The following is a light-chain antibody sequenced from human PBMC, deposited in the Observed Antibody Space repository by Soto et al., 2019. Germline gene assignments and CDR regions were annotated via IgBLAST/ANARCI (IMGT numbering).Light chain of an antibody. CDR2: GAS. J-gene: IGKJ4*01. Sequence: ELVMTQSPPTLSVSPGDGATLSCRASQSVNSNLAWYQQKPGQAPRLLIYGASRRAMHIPARFSGSGSGTEFTLTISGLQSEDFAVYYCQQYDSGPPLTFGGGTKVDIK. V-gene: IGKV3-15*01. CDR3: QQYDSGPPLT. CDR1: QSVNSN.